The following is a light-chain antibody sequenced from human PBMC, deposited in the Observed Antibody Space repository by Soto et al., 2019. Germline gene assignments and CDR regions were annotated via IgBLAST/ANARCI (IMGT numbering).Light chain of an antibody. V-gene: IGKV1-5*03. CDR1: QTISSW. J-gene: IGKJ1*01. CDR3: QQYNNWPRT. Sequence: DIQMTQSPSTLSASVGDTVTLTCRASQTISSWLAWYQQKPGKAPKLLIYNASTLKSGVPSRFSGSGPGTEFTLTSSSLQSEDFALYYCQQYNNWPRTFGQGTKVDIK. CDR2: NAS.